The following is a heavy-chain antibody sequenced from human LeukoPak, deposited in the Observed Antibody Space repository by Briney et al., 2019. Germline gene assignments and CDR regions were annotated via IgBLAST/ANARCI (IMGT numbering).Heavy chain of an antibody. Sequence: GAPVKVSCKTSGYTFTSYAMNWVRQAPGQGLEFMGWINTGTGNPTYAQGFTGRFVFSLDTSVSTAYLQISTLKPEDTAVYYCASFGAYSFDYWGQGTLVTVSS. V-gene: IGHV7-4-1*02. J-gene: IGHJ4*02. CDR3: ASFGAYSFDY. CDR1: GYTFTSYA. CDR2: INTGTGNP. D-gene: IGHD2-21*01.